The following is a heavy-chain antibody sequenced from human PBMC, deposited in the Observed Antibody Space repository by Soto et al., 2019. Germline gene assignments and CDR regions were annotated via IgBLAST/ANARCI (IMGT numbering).Heavy chain of an antibody. CDR2: ISNGGGDRT. D-gene: IGHD3-3*01. Sequence: PGGSLRLSCAASGFTFSTYAMSWVRQVPGKGLEWVSTISNGGGDRTYYADSVKGRFTISRDNSKNTVHLQMNSLGVEDTALYYCAKDRGAIFGDLWGQGTLVTVSS. CDR1: GFTFSTYA. CDR3: AKDRGAIFGDL. V-gene: IGHV3-23*01. J-gene: IGHJ5*02.